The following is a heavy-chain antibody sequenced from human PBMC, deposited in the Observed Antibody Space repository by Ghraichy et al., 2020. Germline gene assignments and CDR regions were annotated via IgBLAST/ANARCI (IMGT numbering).Heavy chain of an antibody. CDR1: GFTFSSYS. D-gene: IGHD6-6*01. Sequence: GALRLSCAASGFTFSSYSMNWVRQAPGKGLEWVSSISSSSSYIYYADSVKGRFTISRDNAKNSLYLQMNSLRAEDTAVYYCARSGQGKYSSSSRSGVDYWGQGTLVTVSS. J-gene: IGHJ4*02. CDR3: ARSGQGKYSSSSRSGVDY. CDR2: ISSSSSYI. V-gene: IGHV3-21*01.